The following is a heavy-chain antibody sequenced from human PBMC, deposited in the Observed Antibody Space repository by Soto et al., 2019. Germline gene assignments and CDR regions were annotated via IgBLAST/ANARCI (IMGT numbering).Heavy chain of an antibody. V-gene: IGHV3-30*04. CDR1: GFTFSSYA. D-gene: IGHD3-16*01. Sequence: VQLLESGGGLVQPEGSLRLSCAASGFTFSSYAIHWVRQAPGKGLEWVALTSYDGSNKYYDDSVKGRFTISRDNSRNTVDLQMDSLRLEDTALYYCARWGTTGGLDVWGQGTLVSVSS. J-gene: IGHJ4*02. CDR3: ARWGTTGGLDV. CDR2: TSYDGSNK.